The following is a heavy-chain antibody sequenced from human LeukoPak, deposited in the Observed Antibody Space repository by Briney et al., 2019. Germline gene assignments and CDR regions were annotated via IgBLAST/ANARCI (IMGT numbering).Heavy chain of an antibody. V-gene: IGHV4-39*07. D-gene: IGHD2-2*01. CDR2: IYYSGST. J-gene: IGHJ4*02. Sequence: SETLSLTCTVSGGSISSSSYYWGWIRQPPGKGLEWIGSIYYSGSTYYNPSLKSRVTISVDTSKNRFSLKLSSVTAADTAVYYCARRGPTVIVPATLIDYWGQGTLVTVSP. CDR1: GGSISSSSYY. CDR3: ARRGPTVIVPATLIDY.